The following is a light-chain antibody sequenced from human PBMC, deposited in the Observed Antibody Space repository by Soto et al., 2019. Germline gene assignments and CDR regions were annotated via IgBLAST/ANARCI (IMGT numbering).Light chain of an antibody. CDR1: TSNIGSNT. CDR2: GNN. V-gene: IGLV1-44*01. CDR3: AAWDDSPKGVV. J-gene: IGLJ2*01. Sequence: QPVLTQSPSASGTPGQRVTISCFGSTSNIGSNTVSWYQQLPGTAPKLLIYGNNQRPSGVPDRFSVSESGTSASLAISGLQSDDEADYYCAAWDDSPKGVVFGGGTKLTVL.